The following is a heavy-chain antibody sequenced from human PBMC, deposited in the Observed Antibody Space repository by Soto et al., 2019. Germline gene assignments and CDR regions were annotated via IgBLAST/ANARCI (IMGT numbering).Heavy chain of an antibody. CDR1: GGSISSGGYY. J-gene: IGHJ6*03. CDR3: ARGRYFDWSQPNYMDV. D-gene: IGHD3-9*01. CDR2: IYYSGST. Sequence: SETLSLTCTVSGGSISSGGYYWSWIRQHPGKGLEWIGYIYYSGSTYYNPSLKSRVTISVDTSKNQFSLKLSSVTAADTAVYYCARGRYFDWSQPNYMDVWGKGTTVTVSS. V-gene: IGHV4-31*03.